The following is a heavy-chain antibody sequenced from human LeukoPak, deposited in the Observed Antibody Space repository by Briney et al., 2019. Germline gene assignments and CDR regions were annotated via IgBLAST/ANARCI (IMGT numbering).Heavy chain of an antibody. CDR3: ARDSVVVVAATPVGYWFDP. Sequence: SETLSLTCTVSGGSISSSSYYWGWIRQPPGKGLEWIGSIYYSGSTYYNPSLKSRVTISVDTSKNQFSLKLSSVTAADTAVYYCARDSVVVVAATPVGYWFDPWGQGTLVTVSS. D-gene: IGHD2-15*01. V-gene: IGHV4-39*07. CDR1: GGSISSSSYY. J-gene: IGHJ5*02. CDR2: IYYSGST.